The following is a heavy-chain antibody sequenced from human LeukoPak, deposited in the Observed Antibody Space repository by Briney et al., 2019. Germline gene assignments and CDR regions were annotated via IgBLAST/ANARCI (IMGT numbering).Heavy chain of an antibody. D-gene: IGHD2-15*01. J-gene: IGHJ6*02. CDR2: IYYSGSP. CDR1: GGSISSGDYY. CDR3: ARDLGGLRYCSGGSCYSVFNGMDV. V-gene: IGHV4-30-4*01. Sequence: SQPLSLTCTVSGGSISSGDYYWSWIREPPGKGLEWIGYIYYSGSPYYNPSLKSRVTISVDTPKNQFSLKLSSVTAADTAVYYCARDLGGLRYCSGGSCYSVFNGMDVWGQGTTVTVSS.